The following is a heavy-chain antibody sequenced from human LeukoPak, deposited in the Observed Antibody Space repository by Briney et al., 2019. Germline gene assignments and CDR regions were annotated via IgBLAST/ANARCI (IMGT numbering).Heavy chain of an antibody. J-gene: IGHJ4*02. CDR3: ARGRRSYSSGWYLHNYFDY. Sequence: SETLSLTCAVYGGSFSGYYWSWIRQPPGKGLEWIGEINHSGSTNYNPSLKGRVTISVDTSKNQFSLKLSSVTAADTAVYYCARGRRSYSSGWYLHNYFDYWGQGTLVTVSS. CDR1: GGSFSGYY. D-gene: IGHD6-19*01. V-gene: IGHV4-34*01. CDR2: INHSGST.